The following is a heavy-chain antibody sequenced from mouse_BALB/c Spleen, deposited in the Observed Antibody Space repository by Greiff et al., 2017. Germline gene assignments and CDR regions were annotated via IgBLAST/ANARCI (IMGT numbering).Heavy chain of an antibody. Sequence: LQQPGSELVRPGASVKLSCKASGYTFTSYWMHWVKQRPGQGLEWIGNIYPGSGSTNYDEKFKSKATLTVDTSSSTAYMQLSSLTSEDSAVYYCTRVTGGYFDVWGAGTTVTVSS. V-gene: IGHV1S22*01. D-gene: IGHD4-1*01. CDR1: GYTFTSYW. J-gene: IGHJ1*01. CDR3: TRVTGGYFDV. CDR2: IYPGSGST.